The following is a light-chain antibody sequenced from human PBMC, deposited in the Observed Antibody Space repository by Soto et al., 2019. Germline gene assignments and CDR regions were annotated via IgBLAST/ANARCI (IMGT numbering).Light chain of an antibody. J-gene: IGKJ2*01. Sequence: EIVLTQSPGTLSLSPGERVTLSCRASQVFSSSYLAWYQQKPGQAPRLLIYGASGRATGIPDRFSGSGSGTDFTLTISRLEPEDFAVYYCQQYGSSPMYTFGQGTKLEIK. CDR3: QQYGSSPMYT. CDR2: GAS. CDR1: QVFSSSY. V-gene: IGKV3-20*01.